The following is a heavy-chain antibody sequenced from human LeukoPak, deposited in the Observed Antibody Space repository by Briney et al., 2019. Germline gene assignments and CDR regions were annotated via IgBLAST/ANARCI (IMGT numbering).Heavy chain of an antibody. Sequence: ASVTVSCKASGYTFTGYYMHWVRQAPGQGLEWMGIINPSGGSTSYAQKFQGRVTMTRDMSTSTVYMELSSLRSEDTAVYYCARGGIVVVVAATSWFDPWGQGTLVTVSS. J-gene: IGHJ5*02. V-gene: IGHV1-46*01. CDR1: GYTFTGYY. CDR2: INPSGGST. CDR3: ARGGIVVVVAATSWFDP. D-gene: IGHD2-15*01.